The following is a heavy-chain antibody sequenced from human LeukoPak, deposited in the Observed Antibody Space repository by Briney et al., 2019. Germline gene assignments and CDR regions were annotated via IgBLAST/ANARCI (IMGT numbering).Heavy chain of an antibody. CDR1: GGSISSSSYN. D-gene: IGHD3-9*01. J-gene: IGHJ6*03. V-gene: IGHV4-39*07. Sequence: SETLSLTCTVSGGSISSSSYNWGWIRQPPGKGLEWIASIYYSGSTYYNPSLKSRVTISVDTSKNQFSLKLSSVTAADTAVYYCAREYYDILTGYCKPRYYYYYMDVWGKGTTVTVSS. CDR2: IYYSGST. CDR3: AREYYDILTGYCKPRYYYYYMDV.